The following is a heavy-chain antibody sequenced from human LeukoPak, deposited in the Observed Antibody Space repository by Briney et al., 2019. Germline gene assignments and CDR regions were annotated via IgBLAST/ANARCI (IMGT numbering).Heavy chain of an antibody. J-gene: IGHJ4*02. CDR1: GFTFSSYP. CDR3: GIRESGAYYVF. CDR2: IGSGGAT. Sequence: GGSLRLSCAASGFTFSSYPLSWVRQAPGKGLEWVSAIGSGGATYYADSVKGRFTVSRDNSKNALYLQMNSLRGEDTAIYCCGIRESGAYYVFWGQGTLVTVSS. D-gene: IGHD3-22*01. V-gene: IGHV3-23*01.